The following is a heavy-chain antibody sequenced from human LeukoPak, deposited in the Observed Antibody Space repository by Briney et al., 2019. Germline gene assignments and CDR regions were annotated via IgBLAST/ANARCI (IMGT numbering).Heavy chain of an antibody. V-gene: IGHV3-74*01. J-gene: IGHJ3*02. CDR3: ASLVGGYYPPVEAFDI. CDR1: GFTFSSCW. D-gene: IGHD3-3*01. CDR2: INSDGSST. Sequence: GGSLRLSCAASGFTFSSCWMHWVRQVPGKGLVWVSRINSDGSSTTYADSVKGRFTISRDNAKNTLYLQMNSLRAEDSAVYYCASLVGGYYPPVEAFDIWGQGTMVTLSS.